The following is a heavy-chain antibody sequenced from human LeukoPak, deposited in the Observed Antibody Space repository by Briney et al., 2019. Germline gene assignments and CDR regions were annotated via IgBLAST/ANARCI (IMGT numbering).Heavy chain of an antibody. CDR3: ARNVRYNWFDP. Sequence: SETLSLTCTVSGGSISGYFWSWIRQPPGKGLDWIGYIFYSGSTNYNPSLKSRVTMSVDTSKNQFSLKLTSVTAADTAVYYCARNVRYNWFDPWGQGTLVTVSS. V-gene: IGHV4-59*08. CDR2: IFYSGST. D-gene: IGHD3-10*02. J-gene: IGHJ5*02. CDR1: GGSISGYF.